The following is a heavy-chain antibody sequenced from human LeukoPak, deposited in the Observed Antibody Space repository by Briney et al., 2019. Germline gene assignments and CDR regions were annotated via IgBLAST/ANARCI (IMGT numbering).Heavy chain of an antibody. CDR2: IYYSGST. CDR3: ARLHDYGDYEARWNYWYFDL. Sequence: TSQTLSLTCTVSGGSISSGDYYWSWIRQPPGTGLAWIGYIYYSGSTYYNPSLKSRVTISVDTSKNQFSLKLSSVTAADTAVYYCARLHDYGDYEARWNYWYFDLWGRGTLVTVSS. D-gene: IGHD4-17*01. J-gene: IGHJ2*01. CDR1: GGSISSGDYY. V-gene: IGHV4-30-4*08.